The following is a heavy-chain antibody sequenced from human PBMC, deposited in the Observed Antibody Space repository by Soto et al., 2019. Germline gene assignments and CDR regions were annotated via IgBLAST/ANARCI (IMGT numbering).Heavy chain of an antibody. J-gene: IGHJ3*02. CDR1: GGSISSGGYY. V-gene: IGHV4-31*03. CDR3: ARALDYSRAFDI. Sequence: QVQLQESGPGLVKPSQTLSLTCTVSGGSISSGGYYWSWIRQHPGKGLEWLGYIYYSGSTYYTRTLHSRVTISVDTSKNQFSLKLSSVTAADTAVYYCARALDYSRAFDIWGQGTMVTVSS. CDR2: IYYSGST. D-gene: IGHD2-15*01.